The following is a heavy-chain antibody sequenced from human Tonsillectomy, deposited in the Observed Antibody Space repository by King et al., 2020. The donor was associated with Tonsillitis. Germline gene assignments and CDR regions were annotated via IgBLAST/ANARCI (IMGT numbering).Heavy chain of an antibody. D-gene: IGHD3-16*01. J-gene: IGHJ6*02. Sequence: QLQESGSGLVKPSQTLSLTCAVSGGSISSGGYSWSWIRQPPGKGLEWIGYIYQSGSTHYNPSLKSRVTISVDRSKNQFSLKLSSVTAADTAVYYCAREAGGGYYGMDVWGQGTTVTVSS. CDR2: IYQSGST. CDR3: AREAGGGYYGMDV. CDR1: GGSISSGGYS. V-gene: IGHV4-30-2*01.